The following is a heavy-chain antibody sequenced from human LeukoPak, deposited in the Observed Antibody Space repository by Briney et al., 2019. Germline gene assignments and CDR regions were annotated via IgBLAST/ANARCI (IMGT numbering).Heavy chain of an antibody. J-gene: IGHJ4*02. CDR1: GGSISSSSYY. V-gene: IGHV4-39*07. D-gene: IGHD6-19*01. CDR2: IYYSGST. CDR3: ARDVHAPGIAVAGTR. Sequence: SETLSLTCTVSGGSISSSSYYWGWIRQPPGKGLEWIGSIYYSGSTYYNPSLKSRVTISVDTSKNQFSLKLSSATAADTAVYYCARDVHAPGIAVAGTRWGQGTLVTVSS.